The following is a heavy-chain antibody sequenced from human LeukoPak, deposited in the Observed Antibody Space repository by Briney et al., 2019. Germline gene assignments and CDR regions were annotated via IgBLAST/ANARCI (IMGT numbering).Heavy chain of an antibody. CDR2: IRYDGSNK. D-gene: IGHD3-22*01. J-gene: IGHJ4*02. CDR1: GFTFSSYG. V-gene: IGHV3-30*02. Sequence: GGSLRLSCAASGFTFSSYGMHWVRQAPGKGLEWVAFIRYDGSNKYYADSVKGRFTISRDNPKNTLYLQMNSLRAEDTAVYYCAKAALYYYDSREGEFDYWGQGTLVTVSS. CDR3: AKAALYYYDSREGEFDY.